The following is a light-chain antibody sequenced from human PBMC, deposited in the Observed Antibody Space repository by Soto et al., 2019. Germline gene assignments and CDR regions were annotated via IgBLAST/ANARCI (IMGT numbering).Light chain of an antibody. CDR2: DAY. Sequence: DIQMTQSPSSLSASVGDRVTITCQASQDISNYINWYQQKPGKAPQLLIYDAYNLETGVPPRFSGSGSGTDFTFTISSLQPEDIATYYCQQFDTLLHTFCPGTRVDFK. J-gene: IGKJ3*01. CDR1: QDISNY. V-gene: IGKV1-33*01. CDR3: QQFDTLLHT.